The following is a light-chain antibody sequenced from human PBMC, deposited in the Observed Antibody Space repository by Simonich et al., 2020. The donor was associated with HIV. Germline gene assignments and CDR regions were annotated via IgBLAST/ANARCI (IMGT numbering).Light chain of an antibody. V-gene: IGKV3-15*01. Sequence: EIMMTQSPATLSVSPGERATLSCRASQSISNNLAWYQQKPGQAPRLLISGASTRATGIPARFSGSGSGTEFTLTISSMQSEDFAVYYCQQYNYWYTFGQGTKLEIK. CDR1: QSISNN. CDR3: QQYNYWYT. CDR2: GAS. J-gene: IGKJ2*01.